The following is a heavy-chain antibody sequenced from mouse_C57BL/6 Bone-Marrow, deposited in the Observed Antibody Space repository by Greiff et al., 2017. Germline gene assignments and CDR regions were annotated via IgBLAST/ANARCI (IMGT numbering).Heavy chain of an antibody. CDR2: IDPSDSYT. CDR3: ARSGSAY. V-gene: IGHV1-50*01. J-gene: IGHJ3*01. CDR1: GYTFTSYW. D-gene: IGHD3-2*02. Sequence: VQLQQPGAELVKPGASVKLSCKASGYTFTSYWMQWVKQRPGQGLEWIGEIDPSDSYTNYNQKFKGKATLTVDTSSSTAYMQLSSLTSEDSAVYYCARSGSAYGGQGTLVTVSA.